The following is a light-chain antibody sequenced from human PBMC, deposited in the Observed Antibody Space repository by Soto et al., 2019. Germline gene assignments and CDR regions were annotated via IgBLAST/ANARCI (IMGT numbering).Light chain of an antibody. V-gene: IGKV3-20*01. CDR1: QSVSSTF. CDR3: QQYASSLT. J-gene: IGKJ1*01. Sequence: EIVLTQSPGSLSLTPEERATLSCRASQSVSSTFFAWYQQKPGQAPRLLIYGASSRASGIPDRFSGSASGTDFTLTISRLEPEDFAVYYCQQYASSLTFGQGTKVEIK. CDR2: GAS.